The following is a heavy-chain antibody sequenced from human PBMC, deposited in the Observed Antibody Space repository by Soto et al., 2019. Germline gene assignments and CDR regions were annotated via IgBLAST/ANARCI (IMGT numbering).Heavy chain of an antibody. Sequence: GSLRLSCAASGFTFSTYSMNWVRQAPGKGLEWVSYISSSSSTIFYTDPVKGRFTVSRDNAKNSLYLQMNSLRAEDTAVCYCARPTYYYDSSGPPAYWGQGTLVTVSS. V-gene: IGHV3-48*01. D-gene: IGHD3-22*01. CDR1: GFTFSTYS. J-gene: IGHJ4*02. CDR3: ARPTYYYDSSGPPAY. CDR2: ISSSSSTI.